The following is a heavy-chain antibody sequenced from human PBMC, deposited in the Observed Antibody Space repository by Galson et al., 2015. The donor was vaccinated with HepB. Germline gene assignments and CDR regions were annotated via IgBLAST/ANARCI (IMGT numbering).Heavy chain of an antibody. CDR2: IIPIFGTA. CDR1: GGTFSSYA. CDR3: ARDPLLYYDSSGLGAFDI. V-gene: IGHV1-69*13. D-gene: IGHD3-22*01. Sequence: SVKVSCKASGGTFSSYAISWVRQAPGQGLEWMGGIIPIFGTANYAQKFQGRVTITADESTSTAYMELSSLRSEDTAVYYCARDPLLYYDSSGLGAFDIWGQGTMVTVSS. J-gene: IGHJ3*02.